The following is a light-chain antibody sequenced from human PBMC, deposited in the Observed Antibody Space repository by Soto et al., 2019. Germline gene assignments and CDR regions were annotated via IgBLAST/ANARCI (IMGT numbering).Light chain of an antibody. J-gene: IGLJ2*01. CDR2: EDN. V-gene: IGLV6-57*03. CDR3: QSYDSNTAV. CDR1: SCSIGSNY. Sequence: FMLTQPHSVSGSPGKTVIISCTRSSCSIGSNYVQWYQQRPGSAPTTVIYEDNHRPSGVTARFSGSIDTSSNSASLSISGLKTEDEADYYCQSYDSNTAVFGGGTKLTVL.